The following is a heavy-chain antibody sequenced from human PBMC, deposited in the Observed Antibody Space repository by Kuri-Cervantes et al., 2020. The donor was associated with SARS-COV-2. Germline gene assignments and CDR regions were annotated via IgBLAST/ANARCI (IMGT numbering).Heavy chain of an antibody. Sequence: GGSLRLSCSASGFTFSGYGMHWVRQAPGKGLEWVAVIWYDGENEYYAGSVKGRFTISRDNSKNTVSLHMNSLRAEDTAMYYCARGAASYYYMDVWGKGTTVTVSS. J-gene: IGHJ6*03. V-gene: IGHV3-33*01. CDR1: GFTFSGYG. CDR3: ARGAASYYYMDV. CDR2: IWYDGENE. D-gene: IGHD3-16*01.